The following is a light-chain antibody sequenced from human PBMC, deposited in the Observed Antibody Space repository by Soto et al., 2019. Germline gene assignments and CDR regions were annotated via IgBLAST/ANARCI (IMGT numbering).Light chain of an antibody. J-gene: IGKJ1*01. V-gene: IGKV3-15*01. CDR3: QQYNNWPPWT. Sequence: EIVMTQSPVTLSVSPGERATLSCRASQSVDSNLAWYQQKPGQAPRLLIYGASTRATGIPARFSGSGSGTEFPLTISSLQSEDFVVYYCQQYNNWPPWTFGQGTTVEIK. CDR1: QSVDSN. CDR2: GAS.